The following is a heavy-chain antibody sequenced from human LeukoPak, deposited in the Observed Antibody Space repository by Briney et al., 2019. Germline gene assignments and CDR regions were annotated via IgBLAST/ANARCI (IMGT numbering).Heavy chain of an antibody. CDR1: GGSISSYY. J-gene: IGHJ4*02. D-gene: IGHD2-15*01. CDR3: ARVRGGILVHDY. V-gene: IGHV4-59*12. CDR2: IYYSGST. Sequence: PSETLSLTCTVSGGSISSYYWSWIRQPPGKGLEWIGYIYYSGSTYYNPSLKSRVTISVDTSKNQFSLKLSSVTAADTAVYYCARVRGGILVHDYWGQGTLVTVSS.